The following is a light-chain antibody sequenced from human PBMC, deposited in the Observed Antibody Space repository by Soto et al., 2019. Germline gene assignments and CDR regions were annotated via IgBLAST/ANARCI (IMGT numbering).Light chain of an antibody. V-gene: IGLV2-14*03. CDR2: DVS. CDR3: NSYSSSSTLV. Sequence: QSVLTQPASVSGSPGQSITISCIGTSSDVGNYDYVSWYQHHPGKAPKLMIYDVSNRPSGVSTRFSGSKSGNTASLTISGLQAEDEADYFCNSYSSSSTLVFGTGNKLTVL. CDR1: SSDVGNYDY. J-gene: IGLJ1*01.